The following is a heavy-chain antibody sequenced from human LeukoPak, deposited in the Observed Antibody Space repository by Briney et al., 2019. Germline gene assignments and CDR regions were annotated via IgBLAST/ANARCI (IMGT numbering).Heavy chain of an antibody. J-gene: IGHJ4*02. Sequence: GRSLRLSCAASGFTFSSYGMHWVRQAPGKGLEWGAAIWYDGSNKYSADSVKGRFTISRDNSKSTLYLQMNSLRAEDTAVYYCASSTGSGDHYSFDYWGQGTLVTVSS. CDR2: IWYDGSNK. CDR1: GFTFSSYG. D-gene: IGHD1-1*01. V-gene: IGHV3-33*01. CDR3: ASSTGSGDHYSFDY.